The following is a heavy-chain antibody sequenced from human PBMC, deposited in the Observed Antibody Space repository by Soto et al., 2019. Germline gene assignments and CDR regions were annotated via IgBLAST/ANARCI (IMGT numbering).Heavy chain of an antibody. J-gene: IGHJ4*02. CDR2: VYYTGST. Sequence: QVQLQESGPGLVKPSQTLSLTWSVSGGSINSDEYYWSWIRQPPGGGLEWIGHVYYTGSTSYSPSLKSRLTISIDTSKNQFSLRLTSVSAADAAVYYCARDRSNSPDLFDSWGQGTLVAVSS. D-gene: IGHD4-4*01. CDR1: GGSINSDEYY. V-gene: IGHV4-30-4*01. CDR3: ARDRSNSPDLFDS.